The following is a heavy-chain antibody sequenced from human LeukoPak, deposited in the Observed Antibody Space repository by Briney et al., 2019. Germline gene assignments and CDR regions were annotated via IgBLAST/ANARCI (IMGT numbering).Heavy chain of an antibody. Sequence: ASLKVSCKASGYTFTGPYIHWMRQAPGQGLEWMGWINPNSGGTKYAQRIQGRVTVTRDTSTSTAYLELSGLRADDTAAYYCARVEYCTKGVCINFDLWGQGTLVTVSS. CDR2: INPNSGGT. CDR3: ARVEYCTKGVCINFDL. CDR1: GYTFTGPY. J-gene: IGHJ4*02. D-gene: IGHD2-8*01. V-gene: IGHV1-2*02.